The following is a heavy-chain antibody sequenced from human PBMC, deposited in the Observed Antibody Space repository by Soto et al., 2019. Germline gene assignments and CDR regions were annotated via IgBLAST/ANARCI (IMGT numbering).Heavy chain of an antibody. D-gene: IGHD2-15*01. Sequence: SETLSLTCTVSGDSISSYYWNWIRQPPGKGLEWIGYIYYSGSTNYNPSLKSRVTISVDTSKNQVSLKLSSVTAADTAVYYCARGTPEVAATPDYWGQGTLVTVSS. CDR1: GDSISSYY. J-gene: IGHJ4*02. CDR3: ARGTPEVAATPDY. CDR2: IYYSGST. V-gene: IGHV4-59*01.